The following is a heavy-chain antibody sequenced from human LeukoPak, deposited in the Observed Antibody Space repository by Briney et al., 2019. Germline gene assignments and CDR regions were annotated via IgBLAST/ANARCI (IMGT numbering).Heavy chain of an antibody. Sequence: GGSLRLSCAASGFSFSNAWRSWVRQAPGKGLEWVGRIKREIDGGTTIYTAPVKGRFTISRDDSKNTVFLQMSSLKNEDTAVYYCTAGEGFTDFDSWGQGTLVTVSS. CDR3: TAGEGFTDFDS. D-gene: IGHD3-16*01. V-gene: IGHV3-15*01. CDR1: GFSFSNAW. CDR2: IKREIDGGTT. J-gene: IGHJ4*02.